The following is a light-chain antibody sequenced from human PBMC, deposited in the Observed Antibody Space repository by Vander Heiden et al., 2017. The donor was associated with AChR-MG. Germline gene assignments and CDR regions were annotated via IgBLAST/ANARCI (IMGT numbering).Light chain of an antibody. CDR1: NIGGTS. Sequence: SYVLTQPPSGSVAPGKTATIACEGNNIGGTSVHWYQQKTGQDPKPGVECDCDRPSRIPDRVSGSSSATQDNLTINRVEAWDEADDYCQVWDVTDDGVFGGGTKLTVL. CDR2: CDC. J-gene: IGLJ3*02. V-gene: IGLV3-21*03. CDR3: QVWDVTDDGV.